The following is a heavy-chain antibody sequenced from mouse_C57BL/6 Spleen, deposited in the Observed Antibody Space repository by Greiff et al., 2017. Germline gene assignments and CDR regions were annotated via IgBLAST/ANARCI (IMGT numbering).Heavy chain of an antibody. V-gene: IGHV1-52*01. CDR3: ARKGNGSSYGYFDV. J-gene: IGHJ1*03. CDR1: GYTFTSYW. CDR2: IDPSDSET. Sequence: QVQLQQPGAELVRPGSSVKLSCKASGYTFTSYWMHWVKQRPIQGLEWIGNIDPSDSETHYNQKFKDKATLTVDKSSSTAYMQLSSLTSEDSAVYYCARKGNGSSYGYFDVWGTGTTVTVSS. D-gene: IGHD1-1*01.